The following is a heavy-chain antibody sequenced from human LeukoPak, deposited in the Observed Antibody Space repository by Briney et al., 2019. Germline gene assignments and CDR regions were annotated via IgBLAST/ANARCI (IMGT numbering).Heavy chain of an antibody. Sequence: PGGSLRLSCAASGFTFSISSMNWVRQAPGKGLEWVANIKHDGSEKYYLDSVKGRITISRDNAKNSLYLQMNSLRAEDTAVYYCARQGSYFNHWGQGTLVTVSS. D-gene: IGHD3-10*01. J-gene: IGHJ4*02. CDR1: GFTFSISS. CDR3: ARQGSYFNH. CDR2: IKHDGSEK. V-gene: IGHV3-7*01.